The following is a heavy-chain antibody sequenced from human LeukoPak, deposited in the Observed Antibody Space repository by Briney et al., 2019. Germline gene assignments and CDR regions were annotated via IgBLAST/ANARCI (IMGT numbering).Heavy chain of an antibody. V-gene: IGHV1-69*13. J-gene: IGHJ6*02. Sequence: ASVKVSCKASGGTFSSYAISWVRQAPGQGLEWMGGIIPIFGTANYAQKFQGRVTITADESTSTAYMELSSLRSEDTAVYYCAIDIVVVVAATRDYYYGMDVWGQGTTATVSS. CDR1: GGTFSSYA. D-gene: IGHD2-15*01. CDR2: IIPIFGTA. CDR3: AIDIVVVVAATRDYYYGMDV.